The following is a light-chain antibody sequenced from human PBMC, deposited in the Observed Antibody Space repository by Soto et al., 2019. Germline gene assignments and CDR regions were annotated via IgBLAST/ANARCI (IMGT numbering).Light chain of an antibody. V-gene: IGKV3-20*01. Sequence: EIVLTQSPGTLSLSPGERATLSCRASQSVSSSYLAWYQQKPGQAPRLLIYDASDRATGIPARFSGSGSGTDFTLTISSLEPEDFAVYYCQQYGSLSWTFGQGTKV. CDR3: QQYGSLSWT. CDR1: QSVSSSY. J-gene: IGKJ1*01. CDR2: DAS.